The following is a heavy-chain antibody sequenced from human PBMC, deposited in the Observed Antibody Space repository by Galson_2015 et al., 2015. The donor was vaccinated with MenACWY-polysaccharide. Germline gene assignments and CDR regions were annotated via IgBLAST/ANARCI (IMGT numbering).Heavy chain of an antibody. CDR2: IKSKTDGGTT. J-gene: IGHJ4*02. CDR3: TTDLGSSGWYGGY. CDR1: GFTFSNAW. D-gene: IGHD6-19*01. V-gene: IGHV3-15*01. Sequence: SLRLSCAASGFTFSNAWMSWVRQAPGKGLEWVGRIKSKTDGGTTDYAAPVKGRFAISRDDSKNTLYLQMNSLKTEDTAVYYCTTDLGSSGWYGGYWGQGTLVTVSS.